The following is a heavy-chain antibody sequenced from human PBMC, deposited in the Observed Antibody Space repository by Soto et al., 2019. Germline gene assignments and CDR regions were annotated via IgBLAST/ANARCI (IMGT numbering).Heavy chain of an antibody. V-gene: IGHV1-69*13. CDR1: GGTFSSYA. CDR3: ASRRPHGYDSSGYYHFDY. Sequence: SVKVSCKASGGTFSSYAISWVRQAPGQGLEWMGGIIPIFGTANYAQKFQGRVTITADESTSTAYMELSSLRSEDTAVYYCASRRPHGYDSSGYYHFDYWGQGTLVTVSS. CDR2: IIPIFGTA. D-gene: IGHD3-22*01. J-gene: IGHJ4*02.